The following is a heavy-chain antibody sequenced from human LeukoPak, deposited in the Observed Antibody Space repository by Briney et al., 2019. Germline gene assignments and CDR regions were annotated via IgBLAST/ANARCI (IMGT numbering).Heavy chain of an antibody. D-gene: IGHD2/OR15-2a*01. CDR3: TTGNYLGRDGNYLFEF. J-gene: IGHJ4*02. Sequence: GGSRRLSFAAARFPLITSWMKWVRQAPGNWLDWAGHTKSKAKGGTMDYDALVKGRFTISRDNSKNTLYLQMNSKKTEDTAVYYCTTGNYLGRDGNYLFEFWGRGTLVNVSS. V-gene: IGHV3-15*01. CDR2: TKSKAKGGTM. CDR1: RFPLITSW.